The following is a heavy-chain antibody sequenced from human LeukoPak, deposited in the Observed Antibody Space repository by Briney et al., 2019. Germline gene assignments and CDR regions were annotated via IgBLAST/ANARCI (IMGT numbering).Heavy chain of an antibody. D-gene: IGHD5-18*01. CDR2: IRYDGSNK. V-gene: IGHV3-30*02. CDR3: AKDDSGYSYGYAGPGDY. J-gene: IGHJ4*02. Sequence: GRSLRLSCAASGFTFSSYGMHWVRQAPGGGLEWVAFIRYDGSNKYYADSVKGRFTISRDNSTNTLYLQMNSLRAEDTAVYYCAKDDSGYSYGYAGPGDYWGQGTLVTVSS. CDR1: GFTFSSYG.